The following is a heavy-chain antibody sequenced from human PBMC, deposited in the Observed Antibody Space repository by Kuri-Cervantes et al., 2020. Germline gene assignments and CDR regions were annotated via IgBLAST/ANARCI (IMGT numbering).Heavy chain of an antibody. D-gene: IGHD3-22*01. CDR2: IYYSGST. J-gene: IGHJ3*02. V-gene: IGHV4-30-4*08. CDR3: ARSCYYDSSGLYAFDI. CDR1: GGSISSGGYY. Sequence: SCTVSGGSISSGGYYWSWIRQHPGKGLEWIGYIYYSGSTYYNPSLKSRVTISVDTSKNQFSLKLSSVTAADTAVYYCARSCYYDSSGLYAFDIWGQGTMVTVSS.